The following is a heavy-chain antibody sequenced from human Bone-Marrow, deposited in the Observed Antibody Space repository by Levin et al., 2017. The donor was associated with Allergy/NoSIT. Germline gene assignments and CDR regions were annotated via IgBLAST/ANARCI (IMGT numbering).Heavy chain of an antibody. CDR2: ISSSGSDI. V-gene: IGHV3-48*03. D-gene: IGHD5-24*01. CDR1: GFTFSSYE. Sequence: PGGSLRLSCAASGFTFSSYEMSWVRQAPGKGLEWVSYISSSGSDIYYADSVKGRFTITRDNPKNSLYLHVNSLRAEDTALYYCARGGRDRVTLLDYWGQGTLFTVSS. J-gene: IGHJ4*02. CDR3: ARGGRDRVTLLDY.